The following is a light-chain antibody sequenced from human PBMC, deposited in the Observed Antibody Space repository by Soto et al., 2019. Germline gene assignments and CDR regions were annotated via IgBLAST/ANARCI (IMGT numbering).Light chain of an antibody. Sequence: QSVLTQPASVSGSPGQSITISCTGTSSDVGGYIYVSWYQQHPGKAPKLMIYDVTSRPSGVSYRFSGSKSGNTASLTISGLQAADEADYYCSLYTSENAYVFGTGTKVTVL. J-gene: IGLJ1*01. V-gene: IGLV2-14*01. CDR1: SSDVGGYIY. CDR3: SLYTSENAYV. CDR2: DVT.